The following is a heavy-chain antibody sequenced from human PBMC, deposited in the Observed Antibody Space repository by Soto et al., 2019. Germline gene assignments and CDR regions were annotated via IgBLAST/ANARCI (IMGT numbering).Heavy chain of an antibody. CDR1: GGSFSSYY. D-gene: IGHD2-15*01. CDR3: AKDLGYCSGGSCPYFDY. V-gene: IGHV4-59*01. Sequence: SETLSLTCTVSGGSFSSYYWSWIRQPPGKGLEWIGHIYYSGSTKYNPSLKSRVTISVDTSKNQFSLKLSSVTAADTAVYYCAKDLGYCSGGSCPYFDYWGQGTLVTVSS. J-gene: IGHJ4*02. CDR2: IYYSGST.